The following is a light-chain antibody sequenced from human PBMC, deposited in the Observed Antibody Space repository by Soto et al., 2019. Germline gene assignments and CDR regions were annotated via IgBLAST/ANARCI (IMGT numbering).Light chain of an antibody. V-gene: IGKV3-15*01. CDR2: GAS. J-gene: IGKJ1*01. CDR1: QSVSSN. CDR3: QQYNNWPQWT. Sequence: EIVMTQSPATLSVSPGERATLSCRASQSVSSNLAWYQQKPGQAPRLLSYGASTRATGIPARFSGSGSGTEFTLPISSLQSEDFAVYYCQQYNNWPQWTFGQGTKVEIK.